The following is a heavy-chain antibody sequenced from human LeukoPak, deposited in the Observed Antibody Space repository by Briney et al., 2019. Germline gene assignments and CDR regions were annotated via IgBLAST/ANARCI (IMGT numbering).Heavy chain of an antibody. Sequence: SETLSLTCTVSGVSISSYYWSWIRQPPGKGLEWIGYIYYSGSTNYNPSLKSRVTISLDTSKNQFSLKLSSVTAADTAVYYCARGRPVLDVWGQGTTVTVSS. J-gene: IGHJ6*02. CDR1: GVSISSYY. CDR3: ARGRPVLDV. V-gene: IGHV4-59*12. CDR2: IYYSGST.